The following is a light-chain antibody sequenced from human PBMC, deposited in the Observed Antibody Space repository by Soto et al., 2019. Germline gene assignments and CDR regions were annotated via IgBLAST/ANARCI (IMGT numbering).Light chain of an antibody. CDR2: AAS. CDR3: QQSYSIPWR. Sequence: DIQMTQSPSSLAASVGDRVTITCRASQSISSYLNWYQQKPGKAPKVLIYAASSLQSGVPSRFSGSGSGTDFTLTISSLQPEDFATYYCQQSYSIPWRFGQGPKV. J-gene: IGKJ1*01. V-gene: IGKV1-39*01. CDR1: QSISSY.